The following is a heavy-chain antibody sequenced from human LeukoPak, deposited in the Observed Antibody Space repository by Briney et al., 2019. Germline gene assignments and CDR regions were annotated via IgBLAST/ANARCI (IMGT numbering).Heavy chain of an antibody. Sequence: SETLSLTCTVSGGSISSSSYYWGWIRQPPGKGLEWIGSIYYSGSTYYNPSLKSRVTISVDTSKNQFSLKLSSVTAADTAVYYCARGIASYYYGSGSYPFFDYWGQGTLVTVSS. CDR2: IYYSGST. CDR1: GGSISSSSYY. D-gene: IGHD3-10*01. V-gene: IGHV4-39*07. J-gene: IGHJ4*02. CDR3: ARGIASYYYGSGSYPFFDY.